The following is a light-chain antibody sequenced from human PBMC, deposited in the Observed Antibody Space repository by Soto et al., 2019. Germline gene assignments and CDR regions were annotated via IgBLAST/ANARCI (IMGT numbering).Light chain of an antibody. Sequence: DIVMTQSPATLSVSPGERATLSCRASQSISSNLAWYQQKPGQAPRLLIYGASMRATGNPARFSGSGSGTEFTLTISSLQSADFAVYYCQQYDNWPSTFGQGTKLEIK. J-gene: IGKJ2*01. CDR3: QQYDNWPST. CDR1: QSISSN. V-gene: IGKV3-15*01. CDR2: GAS.